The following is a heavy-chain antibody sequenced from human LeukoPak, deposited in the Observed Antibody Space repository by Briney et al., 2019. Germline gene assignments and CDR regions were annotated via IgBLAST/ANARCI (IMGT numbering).Heavy chain of an antibody. Sequence: SETLSLTCAVFGYSISSAYSWGWIRQPPGKGLEWIGSIYHNGNTYYNSSLKSRVTISVDTSENQFSLKLSSVTAADTAVYYCASYKTYYDSSGNRFDYWGQGTLVTVSS. V-gene: IGHV4-38-2*01. D-gene: IGHD3-22*01. CDR2: IYHNGNT. CDR1: GYSISSAYS. J-gene: IGHJ4*02. CDR3: ASYKTYYDSSGNRFDY.